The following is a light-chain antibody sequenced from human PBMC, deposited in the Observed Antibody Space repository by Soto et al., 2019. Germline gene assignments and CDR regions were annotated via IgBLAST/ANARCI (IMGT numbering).Light chain of an antibody. V-gene: IGKV3-15*01. CDR3: QQYNNWPLT. CDR1: QSISSN. Sequence: EIVMTQSPATLSVSPGKRVILSCWASQSISSNLAWYQQKPGQPPRLLIYGASARATGVPARFSGTGSGTEFTITIYSLQAEDFAVYYCQQYNNWPLTFGQGTKV. CDR2: GAS. J-gene: IGKJ1*01.